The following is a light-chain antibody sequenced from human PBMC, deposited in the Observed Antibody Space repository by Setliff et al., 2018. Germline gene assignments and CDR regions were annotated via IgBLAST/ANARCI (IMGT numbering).Light chain of an antibody. J-gene: IGLJ1*01. CDR2: DDS. CDR3: QVWDPASDHRV. Sequence: SYELTQPPSESVAPGKTARITCGGHNIGDKSVHWYLQKPGQAPVLVVYDDSDRPSGIPGRFSGSNSGNTATLTISRVEAGDEADYYCQVWDPASDHRVFGTGTKVTVL. CDR1: NIGDKS. V-gene: IGLV3-21*03.